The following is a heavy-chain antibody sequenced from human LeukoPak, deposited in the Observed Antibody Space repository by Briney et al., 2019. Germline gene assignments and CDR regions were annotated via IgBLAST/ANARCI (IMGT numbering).Heavy chain of an antibody. J-gene: IGHJ4*02. CDR1: GFTFSSYG. D-gene: IGHD6-13*01. V-gene: IGHV3-33*01. CDR2: IWYDGSNK. CDR3: ARVGSSDTNDY. Sequence: GRSLRLSYAASGFTFSSYGMHWVRQAPGKGLEWVAVIWYDGSNKYYADSVKGRFTISRDNSKNTLYLQMNSLRAEDTAVYYCARVGSSDTNDYWGQGTLVTVSS.